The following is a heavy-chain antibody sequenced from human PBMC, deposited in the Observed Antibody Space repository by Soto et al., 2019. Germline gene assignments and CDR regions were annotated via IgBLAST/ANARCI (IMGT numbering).Heavy chain of an antibody. Sequence: EVQLVESGGDWVQPGRSLRLSCTTSGFTFGDYAVSWLRQAPGKGLEWVSFIRSKASGGTAEYAASVKGRFTIPRDDSNSIAYLQMNSLKTEDTAVYYCSSDLLGVRAFYILGQRTMVTVSS. CDR1: GFTFGDYA. CDR2: IRSKASGGTA. D-gene: IGHD3-16*01. J-gene: IGHJ3*02. CDR3: SSDLLGVRAFYI. V-gene: IGHV3-49*03.